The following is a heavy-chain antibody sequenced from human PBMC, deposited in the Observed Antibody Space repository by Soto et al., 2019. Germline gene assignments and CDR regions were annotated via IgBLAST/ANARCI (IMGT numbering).Heavy chain of an antibody. Sequence: QITLTESGPTRVKPSQALTLTCTFSGFSLTNSGEGVAWIRQPPGKALEWLALIYWDDDKVYSPSLQSRLTIARDTSKNQVVLTMTNVFPADTATYYCAHRLATTPRPGGFDVWGQGTVVSVSS. V-gene: IGHV2-5*02. CDR1: GFSLTNSGEG. D-gene: IGHD4-17*01. CDR2: IYWDDDK. J-gene: IGHJ3*01. CDR3: AHRLATTPRPGGFDV.